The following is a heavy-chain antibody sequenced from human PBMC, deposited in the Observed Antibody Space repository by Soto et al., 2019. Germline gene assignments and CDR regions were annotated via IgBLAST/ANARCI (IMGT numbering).Heavy chain of an antibody. D-gene: IGHD2-15*01. CDR1: GGTMSSYY. V-gene: IGHV4-59*01. Sequence: PSERLSLTCTVCGGTMSSYYWTWLRQSPGRGLEWIGYISYSGSTYYNPSLKTLFTISADTSKNQFSLKMNSIIAADMAVYDCARADPDASVGYLGHGTLVTVSS. CDR2: ISYSGST. CDR3: ARADPDASVGY. J-gene: IGHJ4*01.